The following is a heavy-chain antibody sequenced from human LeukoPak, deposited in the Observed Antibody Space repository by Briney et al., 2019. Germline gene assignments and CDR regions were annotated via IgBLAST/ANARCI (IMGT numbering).Heavy chain of an antibody. CDR1: GVSISSGGYY. CDR3: ARTPAWGDSSGYYYRDPRMDV. Sequence: PSETLSLTCTVSGVSISSGGYYWSWIRQHPGKGLEWIGYIYYSGSTYYNPSLKSRVTISVDTSKNQFSLKLSSVTAADTAVYYCARTPAWGDSSGYYYRDPRMDVWGQGTTVTVSS. CDR2: IYYSGST. D-gene: IGHD3-22*01. V-gene: IGHV4-31*03. J-gene: IGHJ6*02.